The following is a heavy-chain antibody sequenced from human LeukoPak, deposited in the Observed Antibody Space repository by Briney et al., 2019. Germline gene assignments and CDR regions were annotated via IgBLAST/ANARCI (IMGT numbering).Heavy chain of an antibody. J-gene: IGHJ6*02. Sequence: PGRSLRLSCAASGFTFSSYGMHWVRQAPGKGLEWVAVISYDGSNKYYADSVKGRFTISRDNSKNTLYLQMNSLRAEDTAVYYCATIAAAGDFNYYYYGMDVWGQGTTVTVSS. CDR2: ISYDGSNK. V-gene: IGHV3-30*03. CDR3: ATIAAAGDFNYYYYGMDV. D-gene: IGHD6-13*01. CDR1: GFTFSSYG.